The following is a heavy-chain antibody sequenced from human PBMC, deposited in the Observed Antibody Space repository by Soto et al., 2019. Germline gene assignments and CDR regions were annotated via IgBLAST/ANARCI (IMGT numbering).Heavy chain of an antibody. V-gene: IGHV1-18*01. J-gene: IGHJ5*02. CDR3: ARWVPPAPGPVGVVIGFDP. D-gene: IGHD3-3*01. CDR1: GYTFTSYG. Sequence: GASVKVSCKASGYTFTSYGISWVRQAPGQGLEWMGWISAYNGNTNYAQKLQGRVTMTTDTSTSTAYMELRSLRSDDTAVYYCARWVPPAPGPVGVVIGFDPWGQGTLVTVSS. CDR2: ISAYNGNT.